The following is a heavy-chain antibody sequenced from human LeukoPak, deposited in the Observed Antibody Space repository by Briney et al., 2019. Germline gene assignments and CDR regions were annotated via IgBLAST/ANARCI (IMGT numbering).Heavy chain of an antibody. CDR1: GFSFNIYA. V-gene: IGHV3-11*05. J-gene: IGHJ4*02. CDR2: IKSSSGYT. Sequence: PGGSLRLSCAASGFSFNIYAMSWIRQAPGKGLEWLSYIKSSSGYTNYADSVKGRFTISRDNAKNSLYLQMNSLRAEDTAVYYCARGIVGAAAGGRFDYWGQGTLVTVSA. CDR3: ARGIVGAAAGGRFDY. D-gene: IGHD1-26*01.